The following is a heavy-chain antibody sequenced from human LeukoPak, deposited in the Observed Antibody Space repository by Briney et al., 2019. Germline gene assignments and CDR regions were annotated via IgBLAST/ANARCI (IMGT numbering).Heavy chain of an antibody. CDR3: ARDDYGGNSGAFDI. D-gene: IGHD4-23*01. V-gene: IGHV1-46*01. Sequence: ASVKVSCKASGYTFTSYYMHWVRQAPGQGLEWMGIINPSGGSTSYAQKFQGRGTMTRDISTSTVYMALSSLRSEDTAVYYCARDDYGGNSGAFDIWGQGTMVTVSS. CDR1: GYTFTSYY. J-gene: IGHJ3*02. CDR2: INPSGGST.